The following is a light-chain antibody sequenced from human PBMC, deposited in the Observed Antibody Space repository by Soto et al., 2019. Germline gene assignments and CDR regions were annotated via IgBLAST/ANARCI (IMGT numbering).Light chain of an antibody. V-gene: IGLV2-14*01. CDR3: SSYSTISSLL. CDR2: AVT. Sequence: QSALTQPASVSGSPGQSITISCTGTSDDIGDYNYVSWYQQHPGEAPKLIIYAVTARPSGVSNRFSGSKSANTASLTITGLQAEDEADYYCSSYSTISSLLFGGGTKLTVL. J-gene: IGLJ2*01. CDR1: SDDIGDYNY.